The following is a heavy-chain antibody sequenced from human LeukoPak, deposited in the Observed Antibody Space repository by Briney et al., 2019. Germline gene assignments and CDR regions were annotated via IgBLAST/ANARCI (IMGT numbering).Heavy chain of an antibody. Sequence: ETLSLTCAVYGGSFSGYYWSWIRQPPGKGLEWIGEINHSGSTNYNPSLKSRVTISVDTSKNQFSLKLSSVTAADTAVYYCARGPRILKYYYDSSGYDDYWGQGTLVTVSS. CDR3: ARGPRILKYYYDSSGYDDY. J-gene: IGHJ4*02. V-gene: IGHV4-34*01. CDR2: INHSGST. D-gene: IGHD3-22*01. CDR1: GGSFSGYY.